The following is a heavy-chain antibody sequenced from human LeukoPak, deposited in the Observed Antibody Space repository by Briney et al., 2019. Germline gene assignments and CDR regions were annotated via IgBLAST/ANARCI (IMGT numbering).Heavy chain of an antibody. CDR1: GFTLRNHG. CDR3: ARDRGKDYFDY. J-gene: IGHJ4*02. Sequence: PGRSLRLSCVASGFTLRNHGMHWVSQAPGKGLEWVALIYYDGTIKNYVDSVKGRFTISRDNSKNTLSLQMNSLRANDTAVYYCARDRGKDYFDYWGQGTLVTVSS. V-gene: IGHV3-33*01. CDR2: IYYDGTIK. D-gene: IGHD3-10*01.